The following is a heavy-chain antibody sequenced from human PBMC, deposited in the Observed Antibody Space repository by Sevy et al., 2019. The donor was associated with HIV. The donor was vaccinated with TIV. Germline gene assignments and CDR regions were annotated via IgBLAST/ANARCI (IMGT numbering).Heavy chain of an antibody. J-gene: IGHJ3*02. V-gene: IGHV5-51*01. CDR3: ASDRIVGASDGINI. CDR1: GNSFTSYW. CDR2: IYPGDFDT. Sequence: GESLKISCKDSGNSFTSYWIGWVRQMPGKGLEWMGIIYPGDFDTRYSPSFQGQVTISVDKSISTAYLQWSSLKASDTAMYYCASDRIVGASDGINIWGQGTMVTVSS. D-gene: IGHD1-26*01.